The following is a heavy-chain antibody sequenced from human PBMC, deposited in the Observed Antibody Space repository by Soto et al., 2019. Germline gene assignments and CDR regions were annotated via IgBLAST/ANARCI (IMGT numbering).Heavy chain of an antibody. D-gene: IGHD2-21*01. CDR3: ARLSGDHSAFFSYGMYA. Sequence: PGGPRRISCAASGFTFDTYWMNWVRQALGKGPEWLSGINSDGTISSYADSVKGRFTISRDNSRNTLSLQMNSLRADDTAVYYCARLSGDHSAFFSYGMYAWGQGTTVTVSS. CDR1: GFTFDTYW. J-gene: IGHJ6*02. V-gene: IGHV3-74*01. CDR2: INSDGTIS.